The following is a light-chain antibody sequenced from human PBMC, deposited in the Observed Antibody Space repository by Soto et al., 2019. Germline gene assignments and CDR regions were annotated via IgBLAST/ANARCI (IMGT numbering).Light chain of an antibody. Sequence: IQMTQSPSSLSASVGDRVTITCRASQSISNYLTWYQQKPGKAPNLLIYAASSLQGGVSSRFSGSGSGTDFTLTINSLQPHDFATYFCQQSYSNPQTFGQGTKVDIK. V-gene: IGKV1-39*01. J-gene: IGKJ1*01. CDR3: QQSYSNPQT. CDR2: AAS. CDR1: QSISNY.